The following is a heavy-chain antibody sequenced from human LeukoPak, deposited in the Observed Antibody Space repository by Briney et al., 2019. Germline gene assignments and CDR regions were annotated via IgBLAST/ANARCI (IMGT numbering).Heavy chain of an antibody. Sequence: GASVKVSCKVSGYTLTELSMHWVRQAPGKGLEWMGGFDPEDGETIYAQKFQGRVTMTEDTSTDTAYVELSSLRSEDTAVYYCASSAAGIYYFDYWGQGTLVTVSS. CDR1: GYTLTELS. CDR3: ASSAAGIYYFDY. CDR2: FDPEDGET. V-gene: IGHV1-24*01. D-gene: IGHD6-13*01. J-gene: IGHJ4*02.